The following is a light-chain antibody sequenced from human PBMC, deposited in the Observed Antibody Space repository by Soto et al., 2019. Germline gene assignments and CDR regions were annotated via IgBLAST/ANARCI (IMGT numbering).Light chain of an antibody. V-gene: IGKV3-20*01. Sequence: EIVMTQSPATLSVSPGERATLSCRASQSVSSNLAWYQQKGGLAPRLVMHGASSRPTGVPDRFVGRGSGTDFTLTISRLEPEDFAVYYCQQYGSSGTFGQGTKVDIK. J-gene: IGKJ1*01. CDR3: QQYGSSGT. CDR1: QSVSSN. CDR2: GAS.